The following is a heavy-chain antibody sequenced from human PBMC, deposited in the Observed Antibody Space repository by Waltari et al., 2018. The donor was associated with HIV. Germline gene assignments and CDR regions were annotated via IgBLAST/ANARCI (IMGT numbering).Heavy chain of an antibody. J-gene: IGHJ4*02. CDR3: ARESYYYDSSGYPLAY. CDR1: GFHFNTFA. D-gene: IGHD3-22*01. Sequence: DVQLEESGGGLVQPGGSLRLSCAASGFHFNTFAFNWVRQAPGKGLEWFSYISTSRRPIYYADSVKGRFTISRDDAKNSLYLEMDSLRADDTAVYYCARESYYYDSSGYPLAYWGQGILVTVSS. CDR2: ISTSRRPI. V-gene: IGHV3-48*04.